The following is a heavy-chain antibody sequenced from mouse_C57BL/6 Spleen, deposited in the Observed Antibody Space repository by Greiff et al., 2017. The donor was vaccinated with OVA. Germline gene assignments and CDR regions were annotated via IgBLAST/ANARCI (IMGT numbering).Heavy chain of an antibody. CDR3: ARLGSPYYYAMDY. D-gene: IGHD4-1*01. J-gene: IGHJ4*01. CDR2: ISSGSSTI. CDR1: GFTFSDYG. Sequence: EVQLVESGGGLVKPGGSLKLSCAASGFTFSDYGMHWVRQAPEKGLEWVAYISSGSSTIYYADTVKGRFTISRDNATNTLFLQMTSLRSEDTAMYYCARLGSPYYYAMDYWGQGTSVTVSS. V-gene: IGHV5-17*01.